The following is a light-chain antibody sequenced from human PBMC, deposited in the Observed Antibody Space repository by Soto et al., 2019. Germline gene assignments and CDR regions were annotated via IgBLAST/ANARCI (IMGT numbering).Light chain of an antibody. Sequence: EIVLTPSPGTLSLSPGERATLSCRASQSVSSNLAWYQHKPGQAPRLLIYGASTRATGIPARFSGSGSGTEFTLTISSLQSEDFAVYYCQQYNNWPRGTFGQGTKV. V-gene: IGKV3-15*01. J-gene: IGKJ1*01. CDR3: QQYNNWPRGT. CDR1: QSVSSN. CDR2: GAS.